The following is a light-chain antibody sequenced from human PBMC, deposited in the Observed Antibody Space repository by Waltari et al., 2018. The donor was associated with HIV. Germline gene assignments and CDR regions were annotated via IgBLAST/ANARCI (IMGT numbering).Light chain of an antibody. CDR3: SSYANKNGFYVV. V-gene: IGLV2-8*01. J-gene: IGLJ2*01. CDR2: EVT. CDR1: TRALGGSNH. Sequence: QSALTQPPSASGSPGQSVTISCPRTTRALGGSNHLSRYHQHPCKAPKLVISEVTNRPSGVPGRFSGSKSGTTASLTVSGLQAEDEADYYCSSYANKNGFYVVFGGGTRLTVL.